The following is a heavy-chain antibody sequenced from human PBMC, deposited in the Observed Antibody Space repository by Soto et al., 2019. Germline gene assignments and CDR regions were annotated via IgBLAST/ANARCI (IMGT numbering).Heavy chain of an antibody. CDR2: ITGSGGGT. CDR1: GFTFSNYA. Sequence: EVQLLESGGGLLQPGGSLRLSCTASGFTFSNYAMTLVRQAPGKGLEWVSTITGSGGGTYYADSVKGRFTISRDNSKNTLYLQMPNLRADDTAVYYCAKEMIASTVADFFDYWGQGTLVTVSS. CDR3: AKEMIASTVADFFDY. V-gene: IGHV3-23*01. D-gene: IGHD6-19*01. J-gene: IGHJ4*02.